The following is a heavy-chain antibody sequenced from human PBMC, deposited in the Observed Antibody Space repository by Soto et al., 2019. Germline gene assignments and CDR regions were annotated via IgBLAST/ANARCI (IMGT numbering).Heavy chain of an antibody. J-gene: IGHJ4*02. D-gene: IGHD3-9*01. CDR2: IYDSVNT. V-gene: IGHV4-31*03. CDR3: ARVDHRGYFAILTDY. Sequence: SETLSLTCTVSGDSLSSGGHYWSWIRQHPGKGLEWIGHIYDSVNTYYSPSLRSRVTIPADMSKNQFSLNLRSVTAADTAVYYCARVDHRGYFAILTDYWGQGTLVTVSS. CDR1: GDSLSSGGHY.